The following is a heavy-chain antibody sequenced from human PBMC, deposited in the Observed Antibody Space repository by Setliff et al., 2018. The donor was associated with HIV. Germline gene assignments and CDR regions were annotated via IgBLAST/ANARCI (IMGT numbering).Heavy chain of an antibody. V-gene: IGHV4-4*09. CDR2: IYTSGST. D-gene: IGHD3-22*01. CDR3: ARGLSFYDPGGFDY. CDR1: GGSISNYY. Sequence: SETLSLTCTVSGGSISNYYWSWVRQPPGKGLEWIGYIYTSGSTNYNPSLKSRVTISVDTSKNQFSLKLSSVTAADTAVYYCARGLSFYDPGGFDYWGQGTLVTVSS. J-gene: IGHJ4*02.